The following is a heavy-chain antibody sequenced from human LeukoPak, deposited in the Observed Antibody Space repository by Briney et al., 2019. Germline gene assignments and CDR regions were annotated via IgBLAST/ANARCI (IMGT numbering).Heavy chain of an antibody. Sequence: SETLSLTCAVSGYSISSGYYWGWIRQPPGKGLEWIGRIYHSGSTYYNPSLKSRVTISVDTSKNQFSLKLSSVTAADTAVYYCASCKGSSRWYAGDWFDPWGQGTLVTVSS. V-gene: IGHV4-38-2*01. CDR1: GYSISSGYY. D-gene: IGHD6-13*01. CDR3: ASCKGSSRWYAGDWFDP. CDR2: IYHSGST. J-gene: IGHJ5*02.